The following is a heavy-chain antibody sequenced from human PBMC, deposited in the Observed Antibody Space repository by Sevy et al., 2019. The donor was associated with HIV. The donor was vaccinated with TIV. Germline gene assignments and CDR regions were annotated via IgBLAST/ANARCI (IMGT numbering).Heavy chain of an antibody. Sequence: ASVKVSCKASGYKLTNYDINWVRQAPGQGLQWLGRINTDTGGPTYVPGFAGRLVFSWDRSVNTAHLQISSLKPEDTAVYYCARDRFLAWSHDYYGMDVWGQGTTVTVSS. D-gene: IGHD3-3*01. CDR3: ARDRFLAWSHDYYGMDV. J-gene: IGHJ6*02. CDR1: GYKLTNYD. V-gene: IGHV7-4-1*02. CDR2: INTDTGGP.